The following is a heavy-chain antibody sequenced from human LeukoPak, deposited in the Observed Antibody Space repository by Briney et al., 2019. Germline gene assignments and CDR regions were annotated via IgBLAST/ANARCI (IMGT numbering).Heavy chain of an antibody. V-gene: IGHV3-23*01. CDR2: ISGSGGDT. CDR1: GFTFNSFG. CDR3: VRDFRFLEDY. D-gene: IGHD3-3*01. Sequence: GGSLRLSCTASGFTFNSFGMSWVRQAPGKGLEWVSAISGSGGDTYYGDSVKGRFTIFRDNPKNTLYLQMNSLRAEDTAVYYCVRDFRFLEDYWGQGTLVTVSS. J-gene: IGHJ4*02.